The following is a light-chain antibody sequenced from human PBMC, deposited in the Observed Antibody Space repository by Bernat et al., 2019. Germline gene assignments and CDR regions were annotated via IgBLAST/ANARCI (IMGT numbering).Light chain of an antibody. V-gene: IGKV1-39*01. Sequence: DIQMTQTPSSLSASVGDRVTITFRASQSISSYLNWYQQKPGKAPKLLIYAASSLQSGVPSRFSGSGSGTDFTLTISSLQPEDFATYYCQQSYSTPDGSFGPGNKVDIK. CDR2: AAS. J-gene: IGKJ3*01. CDR1: QSISSY. CDR3: QQSYSTPDGS.